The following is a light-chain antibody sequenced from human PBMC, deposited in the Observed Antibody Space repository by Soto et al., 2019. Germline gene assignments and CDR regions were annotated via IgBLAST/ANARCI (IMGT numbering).Light chain of an antibody. V-gene: IGKV3-15*01. Sequence: EIVMTQSPATLSVSPGERATLSCRASQSVSSSLAWYQQKPGQAPRLFIYGASTRATGIPARFSGSGSGTEFTLTISRLEPEDFAVYYCQQHGSSPPYTFGQGTTVDIK. CDR1: QSVSSS. J-gene: IGKJ2*01. CDR2: GAS. CDR3: QQHGSSPPYT.